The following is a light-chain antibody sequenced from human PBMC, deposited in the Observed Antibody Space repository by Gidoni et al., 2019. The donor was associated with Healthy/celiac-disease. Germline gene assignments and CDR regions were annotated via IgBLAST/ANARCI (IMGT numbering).Light chain of an antibody. CDR2: GAS. CDR1: QSVSSN. Sequence: EIVMTQSPATLSVSPGERATLSCRASQSVSSNLAWYQQKPGQAPMLLIYGASTRATGIPARFSGSGSGTEFTLTISSLQSEDFAVYYCQQYNNWPQTFXQXTKVEIK. CDR3: QQYNNWPQT. V-gene: IGKV3-15*01. J-gene: IGKJ1*01.